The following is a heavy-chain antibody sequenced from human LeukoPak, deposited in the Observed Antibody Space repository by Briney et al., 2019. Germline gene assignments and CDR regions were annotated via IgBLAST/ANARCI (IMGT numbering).Heavy chain of an antibody. CDR1: GGSISSTIYY. CDR2: IYHTGST. CDR3: AMVRGVAYVDY. Sequence: SETLSLTCTVSGGSISSTIYYWSWTRQPPGKGLEWIGYIYHTGSTNYNPSLKSRVTISVDTSKNQFSLKLSSVTAADTAVYYCAMVRGVAYVDYWGQGTLVTVSS. D-gene: IGHD3-10*01. V-gene: IGHV4-61*05. J-gene: IGHJ4*02.